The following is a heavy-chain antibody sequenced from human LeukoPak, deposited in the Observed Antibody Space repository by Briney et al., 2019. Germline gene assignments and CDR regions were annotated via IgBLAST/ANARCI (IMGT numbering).Heavy chain of an antibody. J-gene: IGHJ5*02. CDR1: GFTFSSYA. CDR2: ISGSGGST. D-gene: IGHD1-26*01. V-gene: IGHV3-23*01. CDR3: ARESSGPWEPLLGFDP. Sequence: PGGSLRLSCAASGFTFSSYAMSWVRQAPGKGLEWVSAISGSGGSTYYADSVKGRFTISRDNSKNSLYLQMNSLRAEDTALYYCARESSGPWEPLLGFDPWGQGTLVTVSS.